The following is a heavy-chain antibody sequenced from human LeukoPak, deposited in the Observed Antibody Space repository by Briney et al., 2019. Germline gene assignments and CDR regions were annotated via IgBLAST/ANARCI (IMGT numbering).Heavy chain of an antibody. CDR1: GYTFTSYA. V-gene: IGHV1-3*04. Sequence: GASVTVSCKASGYTFTSYAIHWVRQAPGQGLEWMGWINTGNGNTKYSQKFQGRVTITRDTSASTAYMELYSLRSEDTAVYYCATGDRRNYWGQGTLVTVSS. D-gene: IGHD7-27*01. CDR3: ATGDRRNY. J-gene: IGHJ4*02. CDR2: INTGNGNT.